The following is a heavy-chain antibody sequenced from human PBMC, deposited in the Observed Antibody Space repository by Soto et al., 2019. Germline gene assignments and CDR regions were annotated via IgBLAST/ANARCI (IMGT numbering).Heavy chain of an antibody. CDR2: IKSKTDGGTT. D-gene: IGHD3-3*01. CDR3: TTDWPLRFLALLPHNWFDP. V-gene: IGHV3-15*01. J-gene: IGHJ5*02. Sequence: GGSLRLSCAASGFTFSNAWLSWVRQAPGKGLEWVGRIKSKTDGGTTDYAAPVKGRFTSARDDSKNTLYLLMNSLKTEDKAVYYRTTDWPLRFLALLPHNWFDPWGQGTRVTVSS. CDR1: GFTFSNAW.